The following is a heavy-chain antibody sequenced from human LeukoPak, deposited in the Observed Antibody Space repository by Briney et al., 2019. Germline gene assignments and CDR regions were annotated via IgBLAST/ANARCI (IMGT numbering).Heavy chain of an antibody. CDR3: ARSGVATCHY. J-gene: IGHJ4*02. CDR2: INPDGGS. V-gene: IGHV3-23*01. D-gene: IGHD3-10*01. Sequence: PGGSLRLSCQASGFTFSDYAMRWIRQAPGKGLEWVSSINPDGGSFFADSVSGRSTISRDDSRSVVYLQMNTLSAEDTAVYYCARSGVATCHYWGQGILVTVSS. CDR1: GFTFSDYA.